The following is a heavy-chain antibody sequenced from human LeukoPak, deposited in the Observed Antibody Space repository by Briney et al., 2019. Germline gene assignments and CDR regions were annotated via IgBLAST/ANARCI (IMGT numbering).Heavy chain of an antibody. CDR1: GFTFSSYE. Sequence: GGSLRLSCAASGFTFSSYEMNWVRQAPGKGLEWVSYISSSGSTIYYADSVKGRFTISRDNAKNSLYLQMNSLRAEDTAVYYCVRRMTGVNNFDYWGQGTLVTVSS. CDR2: ISSSGSTI. CDR3: VRRMTGVNNFDY. J-gene: IGHJ4*02. D-gene: IGHD3-9*01. V-gene: IGHV3-48*03.